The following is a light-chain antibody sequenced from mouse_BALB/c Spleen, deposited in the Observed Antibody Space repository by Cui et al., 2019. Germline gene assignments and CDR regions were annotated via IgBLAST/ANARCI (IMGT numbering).Light chain of an antibody. J-gene: IGKJ5*01. CDR1: SSVSY. CDR3: QQWSSYPLT. V-gene: IGKV4-55*01. Sequence: HIVLTQSAAIMSASPGERDTRTCSASSSVSYMSWYQQKPGSSPRLLIYDTSNLASGVPVRFSGSGSGTSYSLTISRMEAEDAATYYCQQWSSYPLTFGAGTKLELK. CDR2: DTS.